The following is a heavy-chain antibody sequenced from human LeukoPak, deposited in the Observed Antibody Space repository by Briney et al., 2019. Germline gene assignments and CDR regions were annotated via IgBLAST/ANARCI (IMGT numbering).Heavy chain of an antibody. D-gene: IGHD6-13*01. CDR1: GFPVSDNY. J-gene: IGHJ6*03. V-gene: IGHV3-66*01. Sequence: GGSLRLSCAASGFPVSDNYMSWVRQAPGKGLEWVSIIYSDGTTYYADSVKGRFTISRDNSKNSLYLQMNSLRAEDTAVYYCARVMKGYSSSWAYYYYYMDVWGKGTTVTISS. CDR3: ARVMKGYSSSWAYYYYYMDV. CDR2: IYSDGTT.